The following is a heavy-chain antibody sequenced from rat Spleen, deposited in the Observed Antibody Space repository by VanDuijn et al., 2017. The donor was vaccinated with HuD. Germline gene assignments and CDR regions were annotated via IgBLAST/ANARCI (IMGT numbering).Heavy chain of an antibody. J-gene: IGHJ2*01. CDR3: AKWGTTYFDY. CDR2: ISYDGTAT. V-gene: IGHV5-29*01. D-gene: IGHD4-3*01. Sequence: EVQLVESGGGLVQPGRSLKLSCAASGFTFSNYGMHWIRQAPTKGLEWVATISYDGTATYYRDSVKGRFTISRDNAKSTLYLQMNSLRSEDTATYYCAKWGTTYFDYWGQGVMVTVSS. CDR1: GFTFSNYG.